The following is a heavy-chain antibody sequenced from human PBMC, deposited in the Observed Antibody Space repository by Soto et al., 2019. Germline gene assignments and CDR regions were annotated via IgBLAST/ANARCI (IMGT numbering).Heavy chain of an antibody. CDR1: GGSISSGGYY. D-gene: IGHD3-22*01. Sequence: QVQLQESGPGLVKPSQTLSLTCTVSGGSISSGGYYWSWIRQHPGKGLEWIGYIYYSGSTYYNPSLKSRVTISVDTSKNQFSLKLSSVTAADTAVYYCARGVDYYEPSWLFNAAFDIWGQGTMVTVSS. CDR3: ARGVDYYEPSWLFNAAFDI. V-gene: IGHV4-31*03. J-gene: IGHJ3*02. CDR2: IYYSGST.